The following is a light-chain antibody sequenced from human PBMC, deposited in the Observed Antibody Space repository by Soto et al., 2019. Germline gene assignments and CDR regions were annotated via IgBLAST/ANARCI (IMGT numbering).Light chain of an antibody. J-gene: IGLJ2*01. CDR3: SSYTSSCTLVV. Sequence: QSALTQPASVSGSPGQSITISCTGTSSDVGGYNYVSWYQQRPGKAPKLMIYDVSNRPSGVSNRFSGSKSGNTASLTISGLQAEDEADYYCSSYTSSCTLVVFGGGTKLTVL. CDR2: DVS. V-gene: IGLV2-14*01. CDR1: SSDVGGYNY.